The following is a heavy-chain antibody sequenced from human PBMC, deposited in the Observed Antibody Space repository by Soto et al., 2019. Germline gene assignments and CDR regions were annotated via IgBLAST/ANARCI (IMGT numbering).Heavy chain of an antibody. CDR3: ARETARFLEWFFGSSGMDV. D-gene: IGHD3-3*01. J-gene: IGHJ6*04. CDR2: IKQDGSEK. V-gene: IGHV3-7*01. Sequence: EVQLVESGGGLVQPGGSLRLSCAASGFTFSSYWMSWVRQAPGKGLEWVANIKQDGSEKYYVDSVKGRFTISRDNAKNSLYLQMNSLRAEDTAVYYCARETARFLEWFFGSSGMDVWGKGTTVTVSS. CDR1: GFTFSSYW.